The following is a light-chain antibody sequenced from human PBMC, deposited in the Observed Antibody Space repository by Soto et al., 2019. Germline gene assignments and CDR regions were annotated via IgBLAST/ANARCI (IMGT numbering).Light chain of an antibody. CDR1: SSNIGAGYD. Sequence: QLVLTQPPSVSGAPGQRVTISCTGSSSNIGAGYDVHWYQQLPGTAPKLLIYGNSNRPSGVPDRFSGSKSGTSASLARTGRQAEDESDYYCQSYDSSLRGVVFGGGAKLIVL. V-gene: IGLV1-40*01. J-gene: IGLJ2*01. CDR2: GNS. CDR3: QSYDSSLRGVV.